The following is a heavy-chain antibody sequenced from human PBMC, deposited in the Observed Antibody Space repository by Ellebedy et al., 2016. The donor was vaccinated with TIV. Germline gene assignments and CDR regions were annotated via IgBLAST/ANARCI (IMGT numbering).Heavy chain of an antibody. CDR1: GYTFTSYA. J-gene: IGHJ6*02. CDR3: ARDGESSGWYDGGYYYYGMDV. Sequence: ASVKVSCRASGYTFTSYAMHWVRQAPGQRLEWMGWINPNSGGTNYAQKFQGRVTMTRDTSISTAYMELSRLRSDDTAVYYCARDGESSGWYDGGYYYYGMDVWGQGTTVTVSS. V-gene: IGHV1-2*02. CDR2: INPNSGGT. D-gene: IGHD6-19*01.